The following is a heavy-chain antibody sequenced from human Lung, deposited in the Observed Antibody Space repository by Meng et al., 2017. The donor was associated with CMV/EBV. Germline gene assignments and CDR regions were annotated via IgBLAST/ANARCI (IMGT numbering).Heavy chain of an antibody. CDR1: AFTVSGNY. Sequence: GGSLRLSCAASAFTVSGNYMSWVRQAPGKGLEWVSVIYSGGITYYAGSVKGRFTISRDNSKNTLYLQMNTLRAEDTAVYYCARGGGGGDLLYYYYGMDVWGQGXTVTVSS. CDR2: IYSGGIT. D-gene: IGHD2-21*02. V-gene: IGHV3-53*01. CDR3: ARGGGGGDLLYYYYGMDV. J-gene: IGHJ6*02.